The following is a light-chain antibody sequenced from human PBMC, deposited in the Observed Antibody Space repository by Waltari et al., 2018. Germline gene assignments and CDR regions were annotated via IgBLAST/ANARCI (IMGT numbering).Light chain of an antibody. Sequence: QSALTQPASVSGSPGQSITISCTGTSSDVGGYNYVPWYQQHPGKAPKLMIYDVSNRPSGVSNRFSGSKSGNTASLTISGLQAEDEADYYCTSYTSRNTDVFGTGTKVTVL. CDR3: TSYTSRNTDV. CDR1: SSDVGGYNY. CDR2: DVS. J-gene: IGLJ1*01. V-gene: IGLV2-14*03.